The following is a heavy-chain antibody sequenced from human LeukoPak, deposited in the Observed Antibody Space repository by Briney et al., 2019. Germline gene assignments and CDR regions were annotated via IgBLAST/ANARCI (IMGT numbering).Heavy chain of an antibody. J-gene: IGHJ4*02. D-gene: IGHD3-22*01. CDR2: INAGNGNA. CDR1: GYTFTTYT. Sequence: ASVKVSCKASGYTFTTYTMHWVRQAPGQRLEWMGWINAGNGNAKYSQEFQGRVTITRDTSARTAYMELSSLRSEDMAVYHCARGDYYESSSYFGFWGQGTLVTVSS. CDR3: ARGDYYESSSYFGF. V-gene: IGHV1-3*03.